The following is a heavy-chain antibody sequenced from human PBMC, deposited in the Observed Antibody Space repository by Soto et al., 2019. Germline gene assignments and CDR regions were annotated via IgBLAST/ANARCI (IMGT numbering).Heavy chain of an antibody. CDR3: TIGSWSGEVFDI. Sequence: QVQLVQSGAEVKKPGSSVKVSCKDSGGTFSTYSMFWVRQAPGQGLEWMGRIIPMLGVRNYAQRFQDRVTIIADKSTATVHMELSSLRSADTALYYCTIGSWSGEVFDIWGQGTMVTVSS. D-gene: IGHD2-21*01. CDR1: GGTFSTYS. V-gene: IGHV1-69*02. J-gene: IGHJ3*02. CDR2: IIPMLGVR.